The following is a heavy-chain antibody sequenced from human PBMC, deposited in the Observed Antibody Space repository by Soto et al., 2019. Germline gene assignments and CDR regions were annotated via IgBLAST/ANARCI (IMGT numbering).Heavy chain of an antibody. Sequence: KASETLSLTCTVSGGSISSSSYYWGWIRQPPGKGLEWIGSIYYSGSTYYNPSLKSRVTISVDTSKNQFSLKLSSVTAADTAVYYCARHILSWRSGYYLQYYFDYWGQGTLVTVSS. CDR1: GGSISSSSYY. V-gene: IGHV4-39*01. CDR2: IYYSGST. CDR3: ARHILSWRSGYYLQYYFDY. D-gene: IGHD3-3*01. J-gene: IGHJ4*02.